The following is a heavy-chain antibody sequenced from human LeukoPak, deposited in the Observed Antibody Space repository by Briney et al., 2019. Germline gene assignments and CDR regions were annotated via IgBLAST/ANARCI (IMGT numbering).Heavy chain of an antibody. Sequence: GGSLRLSCAASGFTFSNAWMSLVRQAPGKGLEWVGRIKSKTDGGTTDYAAPVKGRFTISRDDSKNTLYLQMNSLKTEDTAVYYCTTDTPMYYYGSGSSTRFDPWGQGTLVTVSS. D-gene: IGHD3-10*01. CDR1: GFTFSNAW. J-gene: IGHJ5*02. CDR3: TTDTPMYYYGSGSSTRFDP. CDR2: IKSKTDGGTT. V-gene: IGHV3-15*01.